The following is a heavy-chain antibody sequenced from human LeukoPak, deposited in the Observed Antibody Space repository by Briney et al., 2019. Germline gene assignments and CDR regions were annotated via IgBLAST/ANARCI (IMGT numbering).Heavy chain of an antibody. D-gene: IGHD3-22*01. V-gene: IGHV4-61*02. J-gene: IGHJ4*02. CDR1: GNSISSGDNY. Sequence: SETLSLTCTVSGNSISSGDNYWSWIRQPAGKGLEWIGRSYPSGSTKYNPSLNNRVNISGDTSKNQFSLRLSSVTAADTAVDYCARASYSYDINGLVPFDYWGQGTLVTVSS. CDR2: SYPSGST. CDR3: ARASYSYDINGLVPFDY.